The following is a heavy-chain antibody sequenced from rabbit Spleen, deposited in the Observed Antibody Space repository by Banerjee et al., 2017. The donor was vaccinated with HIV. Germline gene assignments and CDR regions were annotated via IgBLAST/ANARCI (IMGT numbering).Heavy chain of an antibody. CDR3: AREKGGNYGYHL. V-gene: IGHV1S40*01. CDR1: GFSFSSSDW. Sequence: QSLEESGGDLVKPGASLTLTCKASGFSFSSSDWIYWVRQAPGKGLEWIGCIDPGFSSTSYSSWAKGRFTISKTSSATVNMPRPSLTAADTATYACAREKGGNYGYHLWGPGTLVTVS. J-gene: IGHJ4*01. D-gene: IGHD6-1*01. CDR2: IDPGFSST.